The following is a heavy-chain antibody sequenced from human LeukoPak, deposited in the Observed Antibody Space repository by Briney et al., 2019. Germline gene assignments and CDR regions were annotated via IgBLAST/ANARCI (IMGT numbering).Heavy chain of an antibody. CDR3: ARGRDSSGWYGGFDY. J-gene: IGHJ4*02. V-gene: IGHV4-34*01. D-gene: IGHD6-19*01. CDR2: INHSGST. CDR1: GGSFSGYY. Sequence: SETLSLTCAVYGGSFSGYYWSWIRQLPGKGLEWIGEINHSGSTNYNPSLKSRVTISVDTSKNQFSLKLSSVTAADTAVYYCARGRDSSGWYGGFDYWGQGTLVTVSS.